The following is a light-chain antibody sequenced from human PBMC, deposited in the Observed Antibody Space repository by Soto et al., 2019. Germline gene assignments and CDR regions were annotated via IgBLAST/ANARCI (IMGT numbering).Light chain of an antibody. CDR1: SGSVSSSYY. CDR2: STN. CDR3: VLYMGSGFSI. Sequence: QTVVTQEPSFSVSPGGTVTLTCGLSSGSVSSSYYPSWYLQTPGQAPRTLIYSTNTRSSGVPDRFSGSILGNKAALTITGAQADDAADYYCVLYMGSGFSIFGGGTKVTVL. J-gene: IGLJ2*01. V-gene: IGLV8-61*01.